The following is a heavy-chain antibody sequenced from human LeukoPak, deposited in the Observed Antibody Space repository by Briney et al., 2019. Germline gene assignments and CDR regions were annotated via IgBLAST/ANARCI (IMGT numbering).Heavy chain of an antibody. D-gene: IGHD3-16*02. CDR1: GGSISSGDYY. J-gene: IGHJ4*02. Sequence: SQTLSLTCTVSGGSISSGDYYWSWIRQPPGKGLEWIGYIYYSGSTYYNPSLKSRVTISVDTSKNQFSLKLSSVTAADTAVYYCAREPYDYDWGSYPVGYFDYWGQGTLVTVSS. CDR2: IYYSGST. CDR3: AREPYDYDWGSYPVGYFDY. V-gene: IGHV4-30-4*01.